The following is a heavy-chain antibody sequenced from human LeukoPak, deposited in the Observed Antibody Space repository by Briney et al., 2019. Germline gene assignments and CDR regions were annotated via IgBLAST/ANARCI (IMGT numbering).Heavy chain of an antibody. V-gene: IGHV5-51*01. CDR2: IYPGDSDT. D-gene: IGHD1-14*01. J-gene: IGHJ3*01. CDR3: ARHEKRKVFKL. CDR1: GYTFTSYW. Sequence: GESLKISCKSSGYTFTSYWIGWVRQMPGKGLEWMGIIYPGDSDTRYSASFQGQVTISADKSISTAYLQWSSLKASDTAMYYCARHEKRKVFKLWGQGTMVTVSS.